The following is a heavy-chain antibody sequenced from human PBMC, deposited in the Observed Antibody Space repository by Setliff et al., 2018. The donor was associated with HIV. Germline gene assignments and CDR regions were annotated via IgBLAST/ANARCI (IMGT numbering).Heavy chain of an antibody. CDR3: GKGQRTDPMAVEH. CDR2: ILFDGINT. D-gene: IGHD6-19*01. J-gene: IGHJ4*02. CDR1: GFTFSNYG. V-gene: IGHV3-30*02. Sequence: SLRLSCAASGFTFSNYGMQWVRQAPGKGLEWVTFILFDGINTYYADSVKGRFTISRDNSKNTLYLQMNSLRPEDTAIYYRGKGQRTDPMAVEHWGQGTLVTVSS.